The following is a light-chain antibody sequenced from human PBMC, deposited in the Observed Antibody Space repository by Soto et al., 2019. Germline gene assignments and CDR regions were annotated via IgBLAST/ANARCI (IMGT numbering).Light chain of an antibody. V-gene: IGKV1-5*01. CDR3: KQYNNSPT. J-gene: IGKJ1*01. Sequence: DFQMTPSPSTLSASVGYRFTITCLASQNIRSRLAWFQQKPGKAPQLLIYDASSLESGVQSRFSGTGSGTEFTLTISRLQSEDFAVYYCKQYNNSPTCGQGNKV. CDR1: QNIRSR. CDR2: DAS.